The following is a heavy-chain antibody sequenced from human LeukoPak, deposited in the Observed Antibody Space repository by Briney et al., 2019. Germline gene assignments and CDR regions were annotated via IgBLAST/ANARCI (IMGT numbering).Heavy chain of an antibody. Sequence: PGGSLRLSCAASGFTFSSYWMSWVRQAPGKGLEWVANIKQDGSEKYYVDSVKGRFTIPRDNAKNSLYLQMNSLRAEDTAVYYCAGVTGNNWFDPWGQGTLVTVSS. D-gene: IGHD2-21*02. CDR3: AGVTGNNWFDP. V-gene: IGHV3-7*01. CDR1: GFTFSSYW. J-gene: IGHJ5*02. CDR2: IKQDGSEK.